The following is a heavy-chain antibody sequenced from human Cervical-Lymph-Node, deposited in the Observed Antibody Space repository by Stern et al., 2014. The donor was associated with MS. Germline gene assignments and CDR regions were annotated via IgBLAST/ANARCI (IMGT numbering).Heavy chain of an antibody. D-gene: IGHD6-19*01. CDR2: INPSGGTT. J-gene: IGHJ6*02. CDR3: AREVAGHRLGMMDV. CDR1: GYTFISYY. Sequence: QLGQSGAEVKKPGASVKVSCKASGYTFISYYMHWVRQAPGQGLEWMGIINPSGGTTSHAQKFQGRVTMTRDTSTSTVYMELSSLRSEDTAVYYCAREVAGHRLGMMDVWGQGTTVTVSS. V-gene: IGHV1-46*01.